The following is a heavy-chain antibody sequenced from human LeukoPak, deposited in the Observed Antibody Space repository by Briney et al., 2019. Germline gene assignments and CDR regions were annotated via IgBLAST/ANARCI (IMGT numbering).Heavy chain of an antibody. V-gene: IGHV1-46*01. CDR3: ARDFDVDTAMVSPHFDY. Sequence: GASVKVSCKASGYLFTDYYMHWVRQAPGQGLEWMGIINPSGGSTSYAQKFQGRVTMTRDTSTSTVYMELSSLRSEDTAVCYCARDFDVDTAMVSPHFDYWGQGTLVTVSS. D-gene: IGHD5-18*01. CDR1: GYLFTDYY. J-gene: IGHJ4*02. CDR2: INPSGGST.